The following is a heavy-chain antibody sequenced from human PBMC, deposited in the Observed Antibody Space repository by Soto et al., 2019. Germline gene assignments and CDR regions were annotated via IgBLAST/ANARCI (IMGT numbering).Heavy chain of an antibody. CDR2: ISGSGGST. CDR1: GFTFSSYA. D-gene: IGHD3-3*01. V-gene: IGHV3-23*01. J-gene: IGHJ4*02. CDR3: AKDPPKSHDDFWSGLEAYFDY. Sequence: PGGSLRLSCAASGFTFSSYAMSWVRQAPGKGLEWVSAISGSGGSTYYADSVKGRFTISRDNSKNTLYLQMNSLRAEDTAVYYCAKDPPKSHDDFWSGLEAYFDYWGQGTLVTVSS.